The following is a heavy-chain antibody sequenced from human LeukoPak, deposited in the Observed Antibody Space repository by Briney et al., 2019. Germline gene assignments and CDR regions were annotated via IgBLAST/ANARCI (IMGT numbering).Heavy chain of an antibody. V-gene: IGHV4-39*07. CDR1: GGSISSYY. CDR2: IYYSGST. J-gene: IGHJ4*02. Sequence: SETLSLTCTVSGGSISSYYWGWIRQPPGKGLEWIGSIYYSGSTYYNPSLKSRVTISVDTSKNQFSLKLSSVTAADTAVYYCARAYLTYDYVWGSYRYIDYFDYWGQGTLVTVSS. CDR3: ARAYLTYDYVWGSYRYIDYFDY. D-gene: IGHD3-16*02.